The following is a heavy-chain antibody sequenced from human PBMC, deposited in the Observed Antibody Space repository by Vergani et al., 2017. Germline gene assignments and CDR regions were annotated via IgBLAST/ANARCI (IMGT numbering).Heavy chain of an antibody. D-gene: IGHD3-10*01. CDR1: GFTFGDYA. J-gene: IGHJ3*02. CDR2: IRSKAYGQAT. CDR3: VRDQVTMLRGSDALDI. V-gene: IGHV3-49*03. Sequence: EVQLVESGGGLVQPGRSLRLSCTASGFTFGDYAMSWFRQAPGKGLEWVGFIRSKAYGQATIYAASVKGRFTLSRDDSKSIAYLQMNNLQIEDTAMYYCVRDQVTMLRGSDALDIWGQGTMVTVSS.